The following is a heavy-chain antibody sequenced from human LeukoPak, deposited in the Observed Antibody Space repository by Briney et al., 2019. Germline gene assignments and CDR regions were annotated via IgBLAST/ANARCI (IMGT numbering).Heavy chain of an antibody. D-gene: IGHD6-13*01. Sequence: PRGGPRLSSAASRVSLIRYAMSWVRHAPRERLEWVSAISGSGGSTYYADSVKGRFTISTDNSKNTMYLQMNSLRDEDTTVYYCAKDPSGSCSIYFAYWGQGTLVTVSS. CDR2: ISGSGGST. CDR3: AKDPSGSCSIYFAY. V-gene: IGHV3-23*01. J-gene: IGHJ4*02. CDR1: RVSLIRYA.